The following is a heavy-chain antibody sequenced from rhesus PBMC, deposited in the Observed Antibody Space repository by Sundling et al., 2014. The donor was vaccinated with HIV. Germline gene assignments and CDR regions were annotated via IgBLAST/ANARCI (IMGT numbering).Heavy chain of an antibody. D-gene: IGHD6-13*01. V-gene: IGHV3-103*01. J-gene: IGHJ1*01. Sequence: EVQLVESGGGLAKPGGSLRLSCAASGFTFSTYAMHWVRQAPGKGLEWVSAISSGGNTYYADSVKGRFTISRDNSKNTLSLQMNSLRAEDTAVYYCAKEYISWSLVRYFEFWGQGALVTVSS. CDR1: GFTFSTYA. CDR3: AKEYISWSLVRYFEF. CDR2: ISSGGNT.